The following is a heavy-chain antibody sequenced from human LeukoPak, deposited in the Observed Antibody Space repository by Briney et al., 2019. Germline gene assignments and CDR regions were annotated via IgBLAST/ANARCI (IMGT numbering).Heavy chain of an antibody. CDR1: GFTFSSYS. Sequence: GGSLRLSCAASGFTFSSYSMNWVRQAPGKGLEWVSYISSSSSTIYYADSVKGRFTISRDNAKNSLYLQMNSLRAEDTAVYYCARPQYDFWSGYPKYYYYGMDVWGQGTTVTVSS. CDR3: ARPQYDFWSGYPKYYYYGMDV. V-gene: IGHV3-48*01. CDR2: ISSSSSTI. J-gene: IGHJ6*02. D-gene: IGHD3-3*01.